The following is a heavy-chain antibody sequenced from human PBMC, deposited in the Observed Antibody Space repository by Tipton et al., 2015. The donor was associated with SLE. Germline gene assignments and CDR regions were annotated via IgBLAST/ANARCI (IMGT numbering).Heavy chain of an antibody. CDR1: GFTFSSYA. J-gene: IGHJ4*02. D-gene: IGHD6-13*01. V-gene: IGHV3-23*01. CDR3: AKDVKAAAGTWYFDY. Sequence: SGFTFSSYAMSWVRQAPGKGLEWVSAISGSGGSTYYADSVKGRFTISRDNSKNTLYLQMNSLRAEDTAVYYCAKDVKAAAGTWYFDYWGQGTLVTVSS. CDR2: ISGSGGST.